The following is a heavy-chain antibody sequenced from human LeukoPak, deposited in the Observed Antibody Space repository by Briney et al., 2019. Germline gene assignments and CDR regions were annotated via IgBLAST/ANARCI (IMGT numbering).Heavy chain of an antibody. CDR2: ITPKSGDT. CDR3: ASVRLADERAWAY. D-gene: IGHD3-3*02. Sequence: ASVKVSCKASGYTFSDFYIHWVRQAPGQGLEYVGWITPKSGDTYSPQRFQGRVTMTRDASISTAYMELSSLRSDDTAVYFCASVRLADERAWAYWGQGTLVTVSS. CDR1: GYTFSDFY. J-gene: IGHJ4*02. V-gene: IGHV1-2*02.